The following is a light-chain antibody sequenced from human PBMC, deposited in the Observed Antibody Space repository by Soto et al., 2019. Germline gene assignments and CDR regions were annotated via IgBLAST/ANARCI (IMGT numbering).Light chain of an antibody. CDR1: QGLSSD. Sequence: DLQLTQSPSFLSASVGDRVTITCRASQGLSSDLAWYQQKPGKAPKLLIYAASTLQSGVPSRFSGSRSGTEFTLTISSLQPEDFATHYCQQLNSYPITFGQGTRLEMK. V-gene: IGKV1-9*01. J-gene: IGKJ5*01. CDR2: AAS. CDR3: QQLNSYPIT.